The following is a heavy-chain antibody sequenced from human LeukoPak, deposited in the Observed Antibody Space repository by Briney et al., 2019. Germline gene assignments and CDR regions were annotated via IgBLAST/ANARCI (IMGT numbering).Heavy chain of an antibody. CDR1: GFTFSDYY. CDR2: ISSSGSTI. D-gene: IGHD4/OR15-4a*01. J-gene: IGHJ4*02. Sequence: GGSLRLSCAASGFTFSDYYMSWIRQAPGKGLKWVSYISSSGSTIYYADSVKGRFTISRDNAKNSLYLQMNSLRAEDTAVYYCARDDDYNPLVHWGQGTLVTVSS. CDR3: ARDDDYNPLVH. V-gene: IGHV3-11*01.